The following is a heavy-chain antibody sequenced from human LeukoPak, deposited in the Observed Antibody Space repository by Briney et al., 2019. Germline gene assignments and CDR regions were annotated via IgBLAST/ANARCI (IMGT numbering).Heavy chain of an antibody. D-gene: IGHD2-2*01. V-gene: IGHV1-2*02. CDR1: GYTFSGYY. CDR2: INPNGGGT. J-gene: IGHJ4*02. CDR3: ARGCSSTSCYVLGY. Sequence: ASVKVSCKASGYTFSGYYMHWVRHPPAQGREGMGWINPNGGGTNYAQKFQRSVTMTRDTSISTAYMELSRLRSDDTAVYYCARGCSSTSCYVLGYWGQGTPVTVSS.